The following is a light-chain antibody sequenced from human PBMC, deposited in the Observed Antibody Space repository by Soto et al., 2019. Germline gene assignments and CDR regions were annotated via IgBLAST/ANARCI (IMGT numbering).Light chain of an antibody. Sequence: QSALTQPPSASGSPGQSVTISCTGTSSDIGGYDHVSWYQQHPCKAPKVMIYEVTKRPSGVPDRFSGSKAGNTASLTVFGLQAEDEADYYCSSFAGPVWVFGGGTQLTVL. J-gene: IGLJ3*02. CDR3: SSFAGPVWV. V-gene: IGLV2-8*01. CDR2: EVT. CDR1: SSDIGGYDH.